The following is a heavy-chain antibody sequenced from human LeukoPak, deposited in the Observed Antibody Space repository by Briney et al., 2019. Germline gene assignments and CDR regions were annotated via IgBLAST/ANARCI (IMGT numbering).Heavy chain of an antibody. V-gene: IGHV1-69*13. CDR2: IIPIFGTA. D-gene: IGHD1-26*01. J-gene: IGHJ5*02. CDR1: GYTFTGYY. CDR3: ARDLRWELPHHGDWFDP. Sequence: GASVKVSCKASGYTFTGYYMHWVRQAPGQGLEWMGGIIPIFGTANYAQKFQGRVTITADESTSTAYMELSSLRSEDTAVYYCARDLRWELPHHGDWFDPWGQGTLVTVSS.